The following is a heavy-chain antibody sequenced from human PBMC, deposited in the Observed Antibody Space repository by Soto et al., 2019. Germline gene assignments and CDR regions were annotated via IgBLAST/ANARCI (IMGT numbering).Heavy chain of an antibody. CDR1: GFTFSSYA. CDR2: ISGSGGST. Sequence: PGGSLRLSCAASGFTFSSYAMSWVRQAPGKGLEWASAISGSGGSTYYADSVKGRFTISRDNSKNTLCLQMNSLRANDTAVYYCAKDRQFRSYYESAGHYNNWGQGALVTVSS. J-gene: IGHJ4*02. V-gene: IGHV3-23*01. CDR3: AKDRQFRSYYESAGHYNN. D-gene: IGHD3-10*01.